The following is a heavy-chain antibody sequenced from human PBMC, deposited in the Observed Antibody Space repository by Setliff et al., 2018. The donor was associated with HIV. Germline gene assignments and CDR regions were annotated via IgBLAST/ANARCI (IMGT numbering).Heavy chain of an antibody. CDR2: INYSGTT. D-gene: IGHD3-10*01. Sequence: PSETLSLTCAVYGGSFSDYQWSWVRQSPGKGLEWIGEINYSGTTNYNPSLKSRVTISVDTSKKQFSLKVRSVTAADAAVYFCARTLWFEESASYDAFDIWGQGTMVTVSS. CDR3: ARTLWFEESASYDAFDI. V-gene: IGHV4-34*01. CDR1: GGSFSDYQ. J-gene: IGHJ3*02.